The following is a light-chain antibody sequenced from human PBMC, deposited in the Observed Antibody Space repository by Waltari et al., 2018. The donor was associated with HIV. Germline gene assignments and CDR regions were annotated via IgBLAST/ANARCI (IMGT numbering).Light chain of an antibody. CDR3: CSYAGSYTYVV. CDR2: DVN. CDR1: SRHVGGFKY. J-gene: IGLJ2*01. V-gene: IGLV2-11*01. Sequence: SALTQPRSVSGSPGQSVPMPCRGWSRHVGGFKYVSWYQQHPGKAPKLLIYDVNKRPSGVSDRFSGSKSGNTASLTISGLQVEDEADYYCCSYAGSYTYVVLGGGTKLTVL.